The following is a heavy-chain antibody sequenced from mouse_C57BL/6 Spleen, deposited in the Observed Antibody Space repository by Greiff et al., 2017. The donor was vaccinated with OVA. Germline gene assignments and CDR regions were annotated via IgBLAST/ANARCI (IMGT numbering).Heavy chain of an antibody. J-gene: IGHJ3*01. CDR3: ARWLITTETGFAY. CDR2: IYPRSGNT. D-gene: IGHD1-1*01. V-gene: IGHV1-81*01. Sequence: LVESGAELARPGASVKLSCKASGYTFTSYGISWVKQRTGQGLEWIGEIYPRSGNTYYNEKFKGKATLTADKSSSTAYMELRSLTSEDSAVYFCARWLITTETGFAYWGQGTLVTVSA. CDR1: GYTFTSYG.